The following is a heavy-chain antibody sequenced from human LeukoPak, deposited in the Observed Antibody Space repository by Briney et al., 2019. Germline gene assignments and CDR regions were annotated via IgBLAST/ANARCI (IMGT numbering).Heavy chain of an antibody. Sequence: GDSLKTSCKGSGYSFTSYWIGWVRQMPGKGLEWMGMIYPGDSDPRYSPSFRGQVTFSADKSISTPHLHWSSLKASDTAMYYCATRGGGQMVRGIPDAFDIWGQGTMVTVSS. D-gene: IGHD3-10*01. V-gene: IGHV5-51*01. CDR1: GYSFTSYW. J-gene: IGHJ3*02. CDR2: IYPGDSDP. CDR3: ATRGGGQMVRGIPDAFDI.